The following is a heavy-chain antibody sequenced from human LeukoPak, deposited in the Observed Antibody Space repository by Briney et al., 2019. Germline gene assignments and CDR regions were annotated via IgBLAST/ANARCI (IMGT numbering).Heavy chain of an antibody. J-gene: IGHJ4*02. CDR2: ISGGGGST. D-gene: IGHD6-13*01. Sequence: PGGSLRLSCAASGFTFSSYAMSWVRQAPGKGLEWVSAISGGGGSTYYADSVKGRFTISRDNSKNTLYLQMNSLRAEDTAVYYCARSIAAAAHFDYWGQGTLVTVSS. CDR1: GFTFSSYA. CDR3: ARSIAAAAHFDY. V-gene: IGHV3-23*01.